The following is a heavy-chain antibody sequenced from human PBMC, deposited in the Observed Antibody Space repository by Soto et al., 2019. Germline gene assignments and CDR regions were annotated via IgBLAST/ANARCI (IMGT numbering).Heavy chain of an antibody. J-gene: IGHJ5*02. CDR3: AKGFGEELLNWFYL. Sequence: LGGSLSLSCAASRFTFSSYAMSWVRQGPGKGLEWVSDISGSGGSTYYADSVKGRFTISRDNSKNTLYLQMNSLRAEDTAVYYCAKGFGEELLNWFYLWGQGTLVTVSS. CDR2: ISGSGGST. CDR1: RFTFSSYA. V-gene: IGHV3-23*01. D-gene: IGHD1-26*01.